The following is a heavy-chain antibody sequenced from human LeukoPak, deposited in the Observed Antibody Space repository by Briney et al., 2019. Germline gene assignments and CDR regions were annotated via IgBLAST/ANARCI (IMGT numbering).Heavy chain of an antibody. V-gene: IGHV1-2*06. Sequence: ASVKVSCKASGYTFTGYYMHWVRQAPGQGLEWMGRINPNRGGTNYAQKFQGRVTMTRDTSISTAYMELSRLRSDDTAVYYCARLYYYDSSGSINWFGPWGQGTLVTVSS. D-gene: IGHD3-22*01. CDR3: ARLYYYDSSGSINWFGP. CDR2: INPNRGGT. CDR1: GYTFTGYY. J-gene: IGHJ5*02.